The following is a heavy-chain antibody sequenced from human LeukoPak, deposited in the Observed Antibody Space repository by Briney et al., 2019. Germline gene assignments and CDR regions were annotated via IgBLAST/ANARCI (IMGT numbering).Heavy chain of an antibody. J-gene: IGHJ4*02. CDR2: ISYDGSNK. CDR1: GFTFSSYA. CDR3: ARPDSSGSMEGYYFDY. Sequence: GGSLRPSCAASGFTFSSYAMHWVRQAPGKGLEWVAVISYDGSNKYYADSVKGRFTISRDNSKNTLYLQMNSLRAEDTAVYYCARPDSSGSMEGYYFDYWGQGTLVTVSS. V-gene: IGHV3-30-3*01. D-gene: IGHD3-22*01.